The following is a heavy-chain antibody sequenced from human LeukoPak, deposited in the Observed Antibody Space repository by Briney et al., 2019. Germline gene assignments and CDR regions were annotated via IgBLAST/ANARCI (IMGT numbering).Heavy chain of an antibody. D-gene: IGHD3-22*01. CDR3: ARGGEDYYDSSGYYDY. Sequence: GGSLRLSCAASGFTFRRNWMHWVRQAPGKGLEWVSYISSSGSTIYYADSVKGRFTISRDNAKNSLYLQMNSLRAEDTAVYYCARGGEDYYDSSGYYDYWGQGTLVTVSS. CDR2: ISSSGSTI. J-gene: IGHJ4*02. V-gene: IGHV3-48*03. CDR1: GFTFRRNW.